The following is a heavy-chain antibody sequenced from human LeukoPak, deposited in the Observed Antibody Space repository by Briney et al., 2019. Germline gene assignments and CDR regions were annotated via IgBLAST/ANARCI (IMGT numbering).Heavy chain of an antibody. D-gene: IGHD6-19*01. V-gene: IGHV4-59*01. CDR2: IYYSGST. CDR3: ARDRSSGWYAGNWFDP. CDR1: GGSISSYY. J-gene: IGHJ5*02. Sequence: SETLSLTCTVSGGSISSYYWSWIRQPPGKGLEWIGYIYYSGSTNYNPSLKSRVTISVDTSKNQFSLKLSSVTAADTAVYYCARDRSSGWYAGNWFDPWGQGTLVTVSS.